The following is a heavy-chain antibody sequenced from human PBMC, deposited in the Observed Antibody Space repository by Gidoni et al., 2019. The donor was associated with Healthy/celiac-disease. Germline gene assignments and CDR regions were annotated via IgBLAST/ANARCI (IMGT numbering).Heavy chain of an antibody. Sequence: QLVPSGPEVKKPGTSVKVSCQSSGFTFTRSAVRWVRQARGQRREWIGWIVVGSGNTNDAQKVQERVTITRDMSTSTAYMELSSLRSEDTAVYYCAADPHIGVVTAILPYGMDVWGQGTTVTVSS. V-gene: IGHV1-58*01. CDR3: AADPHIGVVTAILPYGMDV. CDR2: IVVGSGNT. J-gene: IGHJ6*02. D-gene: IGHD2-21*02. CDR1: GFTFTRSA.